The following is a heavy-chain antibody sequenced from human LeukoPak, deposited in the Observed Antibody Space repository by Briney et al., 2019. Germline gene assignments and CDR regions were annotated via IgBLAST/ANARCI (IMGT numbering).Heavy chain of an antibody. J-gene: IGHJ5*02. CDR3: ARRRSGWYECNWFDP. Sequence: ASAKVSCKASGYTFTSYDINWVRQATGQGLEWMGWMNPNSGNTGYAQKFQGRVTMTRNTSISTAYMELSSLRSEDTAVHYCARRRSGWYECNWFDPWGQGTLVTVSS. V-gene: IGHV1-8*01. D-gene: IGHD6-19*01. CDR1: GYTFTSYD. CDR2: MNPNSGNT.